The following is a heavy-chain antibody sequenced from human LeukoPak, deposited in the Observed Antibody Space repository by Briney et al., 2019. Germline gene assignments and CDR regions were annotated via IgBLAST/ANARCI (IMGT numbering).Heavy chain of an antibody. Sequence: ASVKVSCKPSGYTFTGYYMHWVRQAPGQGLEWMGRINPYSGATNYAQKFQGRVTMTRDTSISTAYMELTTLRSDDTAVYYCAKSIEYCGADCYGYFDLWGRGTLVTVSS. CDR3: AKSIEYCGADCYGYFDL. J-gene: IGHJ2*01. D-gene: IGHD2-21*02. CDR2: INPYSGAT. V-gene: IGHV1-2*06. CDR1: GYTFTGYY.